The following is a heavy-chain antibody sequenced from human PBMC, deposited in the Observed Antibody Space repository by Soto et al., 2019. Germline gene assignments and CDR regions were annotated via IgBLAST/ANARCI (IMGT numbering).Heavy chain of an antibody. V-gene: IGHV1-2*04. CDR1: GYTFTGYY. J-gene: IGHJ4*02. Sequence: ASVKVSCKASGYTFTGYYMHWVRQAPGQGLEWMGWINPNSGGTNYAQKFQGWVTMTRDTSISTAYMELSRLRSDDTAVYYCASSFDCSGGSCYSAFNYFDYWGQGTLVTVSS. CDR3: ASSFDCSGGSCYSAFNYFDY. CDR2: INPNSGGT. D-gene: IGHD2-15*01.